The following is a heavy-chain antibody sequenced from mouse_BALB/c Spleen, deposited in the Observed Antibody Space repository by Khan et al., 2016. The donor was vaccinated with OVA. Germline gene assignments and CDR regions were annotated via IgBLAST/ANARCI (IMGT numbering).Heavy chain of an antibody. CDR1: GYTFTSFG. CDR3: ARAPNYSYTMDY. Sequence: QIQLVQSGPELKKPGETVKISCKASGYTFTSFGMNWVKQAPGKGLEWMGWINTYTGEPTYADDFKGRFAFSLETSASTAYVQINNRKDEDTATDVCARAPNYSYTMDYWGQGTSVTVSS. J-gene: IGHJ4*01. V-gene: IGHV9-3-1*01. CDR2: INTYTGEP. D-gene: IGHD4-1*02.